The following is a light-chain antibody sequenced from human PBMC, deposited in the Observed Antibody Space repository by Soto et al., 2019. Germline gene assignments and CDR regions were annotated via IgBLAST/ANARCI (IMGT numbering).Light chain of an antibody. CDR1: SGHSSYI. CDR3: ETWDSNTHTV. Sequence: QSALTQSSSASASLGSSVKLTCTLSSGHSSYIIAWHQQQPGKAPRYLMKLEGSGSYNKGSGVPDRFSGSSSGADRYLTISNLQFEEEADYYCETWDSNTHTVFGGGTKLTVL. J-gene: IGLJ3*02. V-gene: IGLV4-60*02. CDR2: LEGSGSY.